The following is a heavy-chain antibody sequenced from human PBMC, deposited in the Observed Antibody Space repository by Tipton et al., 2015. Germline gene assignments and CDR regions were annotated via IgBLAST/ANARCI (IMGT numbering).Heavy chain of an antibody. V-gene: IGHV1-8*01. D-gene: IGHD1-26*01. CDR1: GYTLTSYD. J-gene: IGHJ3*02. Sequence: QLVQSGAEVKEPGASVKVSCKASGYTLTSYDINWVRQATGQGLEWMGWMNPKSGNTGYAQKFQGRVTMTRDTSISTAYMELRSLRSDDTAVYYCARTVGAPLDAFDIWGQGTMVTVSS. CDR3: ARTVGAPLDAFDI. CDR2: MNPKSGNT.